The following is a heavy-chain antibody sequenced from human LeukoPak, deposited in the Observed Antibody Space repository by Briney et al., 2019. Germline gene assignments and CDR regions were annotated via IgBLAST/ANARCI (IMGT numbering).Heavy chain of an antibody. CDR3: AAEWLTLYYFDF. CDR1: GFTFSSYW. CDR2: INTDGSST. J-gene: IGHJ4*02. Sequence: PGGSLRLSCAASGFTFSSYWMHWVRQAPGKGLVWVSRINTDGSSTSYADSVKGRFTISRDNAKNTLYLQMNSLRTEDTAVYYCAAEWLTLYYFDFWGQGTLVTVSS. D-gene: IGHD3-3*01. V-gene: IGHV3-74*01.